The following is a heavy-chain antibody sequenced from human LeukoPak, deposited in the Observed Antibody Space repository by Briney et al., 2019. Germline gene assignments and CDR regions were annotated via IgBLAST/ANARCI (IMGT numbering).Heavy chain of an antibody. CDR3: ARVSIGWYHFDY. CDR1: GFTFSNNG. D-gene: IGHD6-19*01. V-gene: IGHV3-33*01. J-gene: IGHJ4*02. CDR2: IWNDGSNK. Sequence: GGSLRLSCAASGFTFSNNGMHWVRQAPGKGLEWVAVIWNDGSNKYYVDSVKGRFTISRDNSKNTLYLQMNSLRAEDTAVYYCARVSIGWYHFDYWGQGTLVTVSS.